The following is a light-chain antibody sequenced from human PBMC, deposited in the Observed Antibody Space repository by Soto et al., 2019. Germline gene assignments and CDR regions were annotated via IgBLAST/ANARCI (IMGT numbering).Light chain of an antibody. CDR3: QVSDSSGDHQI. CDR1: NIGSKS. J-gene: IGLJ1*01. CDR2: DDT. Sequence: SYELTQPPSVSVAPGRTARITCGGNNIGSKSVHWYQQKPGQAPVLVVYDDTDRPSGIPERFSGSNSGNTATLTITWVEAGDEADYYCQVSDSSGDHQIFGTGTKVTVL. V-gene: IGLV3-21*02.